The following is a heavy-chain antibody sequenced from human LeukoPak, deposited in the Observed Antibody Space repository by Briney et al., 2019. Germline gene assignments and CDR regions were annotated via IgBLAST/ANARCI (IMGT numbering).Heavy chain of an antibody. V-gene: IGHV3-48*01. CDR1: GLTFSTYS. J-gene: IGHJ6*03. CDR2: ISSSSSAI. D-gene: IGHD1-7*01. CDR3: ARGPAAGTYYYYYMDV. Sequence: GGSLRLSCAASGLTFSTYSMNWVRPAPGKGLEWVSSISSSSSAIYYADSVKGRFTISRDNAKNSLYLQMNSLRAEDTAVYYCARGPAAGTYYYYYMDVWGKGTTVTVSS.